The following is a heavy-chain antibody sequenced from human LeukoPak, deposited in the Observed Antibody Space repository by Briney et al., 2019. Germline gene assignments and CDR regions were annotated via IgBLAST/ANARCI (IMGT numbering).Heavy chain of an antibody. Sequence: GGSLRLSCAGSGFPFSSYPISWVRQPPGKGLEWVSAITASGDSTYSADSVKGRFTISRDNSRNTLFLEMNSLRAEDTAVYYCAIRPGYSYGYTGYWGQGTLVTVSS. J-gene: IGHJ4*02. V-gene: IGHV3-23*01. CDR1: GFPFSSYP. CDR2: ITASGDST. D-gene: IGHD5-18*01. CDR3: AIRPGYSYGYTGY.